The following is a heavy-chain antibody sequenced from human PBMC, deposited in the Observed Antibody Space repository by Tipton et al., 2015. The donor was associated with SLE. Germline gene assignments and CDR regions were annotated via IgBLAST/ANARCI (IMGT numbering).Heavy chain of an antibody. Sequence: LRLSCAVYGGSFGDDYWSWIRQPPGKGLEWIGEINHSGGTNYNPSLKSRVTISVDMSKNQFSLKLSSVTAADTAVYYCARGILEWSDYWGQGTLVTVSS. CDR3: ARGILEWSDY. D-gene: IGHD3-3*01. CDR1: GGSFGDDY. V-gene: IGHV4-34*01. J-gene: IGHJ4*02. CDR2: INHSGGT.